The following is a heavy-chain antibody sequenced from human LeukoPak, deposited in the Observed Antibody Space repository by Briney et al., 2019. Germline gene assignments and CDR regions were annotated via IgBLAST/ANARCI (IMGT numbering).Heavy chain of an antibody. D-gene: IGHD3-10*01. CDR3: ARVQVRGVIWD. V-gene: IGHV4-39*07. Sequence: SETLSLTCTGSGGSISSSSYYWGWIRQPPGKGLEWIGSIYYSGSTYYNPSLKSRVTISVDTSKNQFSLKLSAVTAADTAVYYCARVQVRGVIWDWGQGTLVTVSS. J-gene: IGHJ4*02. CDR1: GGSISSSSYY. CDR2: IYYSGST.